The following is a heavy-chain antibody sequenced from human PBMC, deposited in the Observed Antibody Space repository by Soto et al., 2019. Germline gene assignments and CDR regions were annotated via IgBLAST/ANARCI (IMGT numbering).Heavy chain of an antibody. CDR2: IIPIFGTA. Sequence: QVQLVQSGAEVKKPGSSVEVSCKASGGTFSSYAISWVRQAPGQGLEWMGGIIPIFGTANYAQKFQGRVTITADESTSTGYMELSSLRSEDTAVYYCARSVPNSGSYLLDYYYYGMDVWGQGTTVTVSS. J-gene: IGHJ6*02. V-gene: IGHV1-69*01. CDR1: GGTFSSYA. D-gene: IGHD1-26*01. CDR3: ARSVPNSGSYLLDYYYYGMDV.